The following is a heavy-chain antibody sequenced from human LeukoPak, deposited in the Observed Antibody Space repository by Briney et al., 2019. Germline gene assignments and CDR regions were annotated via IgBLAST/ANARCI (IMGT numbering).Heavy chain of an antibody. J-gene: IGHJ5*02. D-gene: IGHD3-10*01. CDR1: GGSISPYY. V-gene: IGHV4-59*01. Sequence: SETLSLTCTVSGGSISPYYWSWIRQPPGKGLKWIGNIHYSGTTNYNPSLKSRVTISVDTSKNQFSLNLSSVTAADTAVYYCARVENYGSGSSEYWFDPWGQGTLVTVSS. CDR3: ARVENYGSGSSEYWFDP. CDR2: IHYSGTT.